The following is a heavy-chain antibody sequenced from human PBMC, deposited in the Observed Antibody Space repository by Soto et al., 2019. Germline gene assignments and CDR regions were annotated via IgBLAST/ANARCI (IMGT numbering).Heavy chain of an antibody. Sequence: GAPVKVSCKASGYTFTNLGICWVRQAPGQGLEWMGWISAYNGNTNYAQKLQGRVTMTTDTSTTTAYMELRSLRSDDTDVYYCARRQDYGMDVWGQGTTVTVS. CDR2: ISAYNGNT. V-gene: IGHV1-18*01. CDR3: ARRQDYGMDV. J-gene: IGHJ6*02. CDR1: GYTFTNLG.